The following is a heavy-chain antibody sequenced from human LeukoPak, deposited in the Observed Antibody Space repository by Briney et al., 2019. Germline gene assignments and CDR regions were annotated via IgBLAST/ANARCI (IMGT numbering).Heavy chain of an antibody. CDR2: IYYSGST. CDR1: GGSIRSSSYY. V-gene: IGHV4-39*01. CDR3: AKSGYCGGDCYYAFDI. J-gene: IGHJ3*02. D-gene: IGHD2-21*02. Sequence: SETLSLTCTVSGGSIRSSSYYWGWIRQPPGTGLEWIGSIYYSGSTYYNPSLKSRVTISVDTSKNQFSLKLSSVTAADTAVYYCAKSGYCGGDCYYAFDIWGQGTMVTVSS.